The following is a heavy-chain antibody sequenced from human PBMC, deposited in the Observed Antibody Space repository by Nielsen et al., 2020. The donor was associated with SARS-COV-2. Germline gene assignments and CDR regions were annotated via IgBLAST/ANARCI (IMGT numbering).Heavy chain of an antibody. CDR1: GFTFSSYW. J-gene: IGHJ6*02. V-gene: IGHV3-20*01. D-gene: IGHD2-2*01. CDR2: INWNGGST. Sequence: GGSLRLSCAASGFTFSSYWMHWVRQAPGNGLEWVSGINWNGGSTGYADSVKGRFTISRDNAKNSLYLQMNSLRAEDTALYHCARAYCSSTSCHLYYYGMDVWGQGTTVTVSS. CDR3: ARAYCSSTSCHLYYYGMDV.